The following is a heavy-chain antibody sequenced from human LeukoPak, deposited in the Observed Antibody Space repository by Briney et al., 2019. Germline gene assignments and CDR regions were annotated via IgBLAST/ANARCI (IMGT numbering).Heavy chain of an antibody. V-gene: IGHV3-48*03. D-gene: IGHD3-10*01. J-gene: IGHJ4*02. CDR1: GFTFSSYE. Sequence: PGGSLRLSCAASGFTFSSYEMNWVRQAPGKGLEWVSYISSSGSTIYYAASVKGRFTISRDNAKNSLYLQMNSLRAEDTAVYYCARDGKGRNRIGYYFDYWGQGTLVTVS. CDR3: ARDGKGRNRIGYYFDY. CDR2: ISSSGSTI.